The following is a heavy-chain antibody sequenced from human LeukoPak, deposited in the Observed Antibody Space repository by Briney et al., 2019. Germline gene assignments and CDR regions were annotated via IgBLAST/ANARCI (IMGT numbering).Heavy chain of an antibody. V-gene: IGHV1-18*01. Sequence: ASVNVSCKASGHTFTNYGISWVRQAPGQGLEWMGWISAYNGNTNYAQKLQGRVTMTTDTSTSTAYMELRSLRSDDTAVYYCARDRGVVVPAANWFDTWGQGTLVTVSS. CDR2: ISAYNGNT. CDR1: GHTFTNYG. D-gene: IGHD2-2*01. CDR3: ARDRGVVVPAANWFDT. J-gene: IGHJ5*02.